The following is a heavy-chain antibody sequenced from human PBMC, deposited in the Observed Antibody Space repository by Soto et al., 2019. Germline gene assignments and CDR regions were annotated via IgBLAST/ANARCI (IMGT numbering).Heavy chain of an antibody. J-gene: IGHJ4*02. Sequence: EVQLLESGGGLVQPGGSLRLSCAASGFTFSSYAMSWVRQAPGKGLEWVSAISGSGGSTYYADSVKGRFTISRDNSKNTLYLQMNSLRAEDTAVYYCVRHSWNDKNFDYWGQGTLVTVSS. V-gene: IGHV3-23*01. CDR1: GFTFSSYA. CDR2: ISGSGGST. D-gene: IGHD1-20*01. CDR3: VRHSWNDKNFDY.